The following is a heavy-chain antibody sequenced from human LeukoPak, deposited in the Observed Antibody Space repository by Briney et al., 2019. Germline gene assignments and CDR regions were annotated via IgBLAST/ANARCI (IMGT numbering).Heavy chain of an antibody. D-gene: IGHD1-1*01. J-gene: IGHJ4*02. Sequence: GGSLRLSCAASGFTFSSYNMNWVRQAPGKGLEWVAVIWYDGSEKYCADSVKGRFTISRDNSKNTLYLQMDSLRAEDTAVYYCARYNSGTIDYWAQGTLVTVSS. CDR2: IWYDGSEK. V-gene: IGHV3-33*08. CDR1: GFTFSSYN. CDR3: ARYNSGTIDY.